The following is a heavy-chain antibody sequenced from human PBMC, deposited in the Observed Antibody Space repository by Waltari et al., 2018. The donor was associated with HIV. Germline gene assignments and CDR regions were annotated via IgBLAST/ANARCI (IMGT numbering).Heavy chain of an antibody. Sequence: QLQLQESGPGLVKPSETLSLTCSVSGDSISSSYYYGGWIRKPPGKGLEWIGSIYYRGSTYANPSLKSRVTISVDTSKNQFSLKLSSVTAADTAIYYCARHEPRNTWFDPWGQGTLVTVSS. CDR2: IYYRGST. CDR3: ARHEPRNTWFDP. CDR1: GDSISSSYYY. J-gene: IGHJ5*02. V-gene: IGHV4-39*01.